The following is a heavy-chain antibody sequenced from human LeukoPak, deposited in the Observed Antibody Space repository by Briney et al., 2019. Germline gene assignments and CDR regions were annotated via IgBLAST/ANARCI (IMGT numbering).Heavy chain of an antibody. Sequence: PSQTLSLTCTVSGGSISSGGYYWSWIRQPPGKGLEWIGYIYHNGSTYYNPSLKSRVTISVDRSKNQFSLKLSSVTAADTAVYYCARWGENQLTPSSPRGDYWGQGTLVTVSS. CDR3: ARWGENQLTPSSPRGDY. D-gene: IGHD2-2*01. J-gene: IGHJ4*02. CDR2: IYHNGST. CDR1: GGSISSGGYY. V-gene: IGHV4-30-2*01.